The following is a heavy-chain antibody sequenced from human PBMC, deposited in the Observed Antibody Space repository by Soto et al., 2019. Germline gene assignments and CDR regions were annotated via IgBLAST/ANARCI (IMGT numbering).Heavy chain of an antibody. CDR2: IGTAGDT. J-gene: IGHJ6*02. D-gene: IGHD6-13*01. CDR1: GFTFSSYD. CDR3: ARDLAAAGTDYYYGMAV. Sequence: EVQLVESGGGLVQPGGSLRLSCAASGFTFSSYDMHCVRQATGKGLEWVSAIGTAGDTYYPGSVKGRFTISRENAKNSLYLQMNSLRAGDTAVYYCARDLAAAGTDYYYGMAVWGQGTTVTVSS. V-gene: IGHV3-13*01.